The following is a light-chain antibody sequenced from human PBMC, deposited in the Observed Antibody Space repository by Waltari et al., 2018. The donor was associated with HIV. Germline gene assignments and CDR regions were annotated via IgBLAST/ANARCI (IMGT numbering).Light chain of an antibody. Sequence: QSALTQPASVSGSLGQSITISCIGSSSDIGTYNPVSWYQQYPDKAPLLLIRDVNTRHSGIPFRFSASKSGKTATLTISGLQAEDEADYYCSSYITTGTILFGGGTKVTVL. J-gene: IGLJ3*02. CDR2: DVN. CDR3: SSYITTGTIL. V-gene: IGLV2-14*03. CDR1: SSDIGTYNP.